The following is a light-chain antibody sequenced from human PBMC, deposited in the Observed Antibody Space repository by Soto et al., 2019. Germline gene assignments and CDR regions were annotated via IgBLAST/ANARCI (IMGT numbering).Light chain of an antibody. J-gene: IGLJ1*01. V-gene: IGLV2-14*01. CDR3: SSYTSSSTYV. CDR2: DVS. Sequence: QSALTQPASVSGSPGQSITISCTGTSSDVGGYNYVSWYQQHPGKASKLMIYDVSNRPSGVFNRFSGSKFGNTASLTISGLQAEDEADYYCSSYTSSSTYVFGTGTKVTVL. CDR1: SSDVGGYNY.